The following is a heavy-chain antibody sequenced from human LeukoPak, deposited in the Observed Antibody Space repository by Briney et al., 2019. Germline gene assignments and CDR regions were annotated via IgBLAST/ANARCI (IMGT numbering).Heavy chain of an antibody. Sequence: PSETLSLTCTVSGGSISSSSYYWGWIRQPPGKGLEWIGSIYYSGRIYYNASLKSQVTISVDTSKNQFSLKLSSVTAADTAVYYCARGGDGYNFDWFDPWGQGTLVTVSS. D-gene: IGHD5-24*01. CDR1: GGSISSSSYY. V-gene: IGHV4-39*07. J-gene: IGHJ5*02. CDR3: ARGGDGYNFDWFDP. CDR2: IYYSGRI.